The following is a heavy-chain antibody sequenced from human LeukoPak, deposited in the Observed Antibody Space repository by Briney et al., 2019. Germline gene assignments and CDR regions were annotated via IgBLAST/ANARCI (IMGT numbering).Heavy chain of an antibody. CDR2: INPNSGGT. D-gene: IGHD5/OR15-5a*01. V-gene: IGHV1-2*04. J-gene: IGHJ5*02. Sequence: ASVKVSCKASGYTFTGYYMHWVRQAPGQGLEWMGWINPNSGGTNYAQKFQGWVTMTRDTSISTAYMELSRLRSDDTAVYYCARDPSTIAPDWFDPWGQGTLVTVSS. CDR1: GYTFTGYY. CDR3: ARDPSTIAPDWFDP.